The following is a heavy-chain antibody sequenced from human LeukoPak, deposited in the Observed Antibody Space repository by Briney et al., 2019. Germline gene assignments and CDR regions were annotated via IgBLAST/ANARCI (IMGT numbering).Heavy chain of an antibody. V-gene: IGHV1-18*01. CDR2: ISASNGNT. D-gene: IGHD1-26*01. J-gene: IGHJ5*02. CDR1: GYTFTSYG. Sequence: ASVKVSCKASGYTFTSYGISWVRQAPGQGLEWMGWISASNGNTNYAQKLHGRVTMATDTSTNTVYMELRSLRFDDTAVYYCARDLAGVVGVTAWFDPWGQGTLVTVSS. CDR3: ARDLAGVVGVTAWFDP.